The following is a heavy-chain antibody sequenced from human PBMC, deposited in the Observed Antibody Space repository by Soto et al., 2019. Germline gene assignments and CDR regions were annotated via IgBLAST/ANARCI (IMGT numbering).Heavy chain of an antibody. CDR1: GGSISSSSYY. D-gene: IGHD3-3*01. CDR3: ARQGHDFWGGLREAFDI. CDR2: IYYSGST. Sequence: SETLSLTCTVSGGSISSSSYYWGWIRQPPGKGLEWIGSIYYSGSTYYNPSLKSRVTISVDTSKNQFSLKLSSVTAADTAVYYCARQGHDFWGGLREAFDIWGQGTMVTVSS. J-gene: IGHJ3*02. V-gene: IGHV4-39*01.